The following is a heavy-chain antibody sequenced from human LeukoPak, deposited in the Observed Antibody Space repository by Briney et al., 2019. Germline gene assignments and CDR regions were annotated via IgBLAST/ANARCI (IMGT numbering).Heavy chain of an antibody. CDR3: ARGSGSYSFNLLGFDP. V-gene: IGHV3-48*01. J-gene: IGHJ5*02. Sequence: GGSLRLSCAASGFTFSSYSMNWVRQAPGKGLEWVSYISSSSSTIYYADSVKGRFTISRDNAKNSLYLQMNSLRAEDTAVYYCARGSGSYSFNLLGFDPWGQGTLSPSPQ. CDR1: GFTFSSYS. D-gene: IGHD1-26*01. CDR2: ISSSSSTI.